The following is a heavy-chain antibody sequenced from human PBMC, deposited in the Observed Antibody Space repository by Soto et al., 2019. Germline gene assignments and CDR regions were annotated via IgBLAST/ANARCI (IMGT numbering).Heavy chain of an antibody. D-gene: IGHD5-18*01. V-gene: IGHV4-31*03. CDR1: CGSISSGGYY. CDR3: ARVSGYSYGYLVGFDY. J-gene: IGHJ4*02. Sequence: SETLSLTCTVSCGSISSGGYYWSWIRQHPGKGLEWIGYIYYSGSTYYNPSLKSRVTISVDTSKNQFSLKLSSVTAADTAVYYCARVSGYSYGYLVGFDYWGQGTLVTVSS. CDR2: IYYSGST.